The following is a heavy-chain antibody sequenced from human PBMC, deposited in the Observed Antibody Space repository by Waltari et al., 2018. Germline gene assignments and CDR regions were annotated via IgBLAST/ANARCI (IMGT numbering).Heavy chain of an antibody. V-gene: IGHV3-7*01. Sequence: EVQLVESGGGLVQPGGSLRLSCAASGFTFSNNWMTWVRQAPGKGREWVANINQDGSGKYSVESVKGRFTISRDNAKNSLYLQLNSLRADDTAVYYCTRGGDDSSWYWRNWGQGTLVTVSS. CDR1: GFTFSNNW. D-gene: IGHD6-13*01. CDR3: TRGGDDSSWYWRN. J-gene: IGHJ4*02. CDR2: INQDGSGK.